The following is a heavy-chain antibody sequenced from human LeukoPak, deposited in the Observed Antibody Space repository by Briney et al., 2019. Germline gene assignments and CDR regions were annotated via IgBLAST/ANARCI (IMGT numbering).Heavy chain of an antibody. D-gene: IGHD6-19*01. CDR2: IYHSGST. CDR3: ARDSSGWYGRDYYYYGMDV. CDR1: GGSISSSNW. J-gene: IGHJ6*02. Sequence: PSGTLSLTCAVSGGSISSSNWWSWVRQPPGKGLEWIGEIYHSGSTNYNPSLKSRVTISVDKSKNQFSLKLSSVTAADTAVYYCARDSSGWYGRDYYYYGMDVWGQGTTVTVS. V-gene: IGHV4-4*02.